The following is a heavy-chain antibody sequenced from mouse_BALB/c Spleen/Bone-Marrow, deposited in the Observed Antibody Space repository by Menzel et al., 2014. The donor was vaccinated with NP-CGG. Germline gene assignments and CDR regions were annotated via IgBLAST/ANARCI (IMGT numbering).Heavy chain of an antibody. J-gene: IGHJ4*01. D-gene: IGHD5-1*01. CDR3: ASWSTTGAMDY. V-gene: IGHV1-18*01. CDR2: TNPYNGGT. Sequence: EVQLQQSGPELVKPGASMRISCRASGYSFTAYTMNWVKQSHGKNLEWIGLTNPYNGGTSYNQKFKGKATLTVDKSSSTAYMELLSLTSEDSAVYYCASWSTTGAMDYWGQGTSVTVSS. CDR1: GYSFTAYT.